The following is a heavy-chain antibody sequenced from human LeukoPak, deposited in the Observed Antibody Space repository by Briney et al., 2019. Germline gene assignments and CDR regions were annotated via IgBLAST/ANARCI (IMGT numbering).Heavy chain of an antibody. J-gene: IGHJ4*02. V-gene: IGHV3-48*01. Sequence: PGGSLRLSCAASGFTFSSYSMNWVRQAPGKGLEWVSYISSSSSTIYYADSVKGRFTISRDNAKNSLYLQMNSLRGEDTAVYYCARSGGQQLVKVQKGGQGTLVTVSS. D-gene: IGHD6-13*01. CDR2: ISSSSSTI. CDR3: ARSGGQQLVKVQK. CDR1: GFTFSSYS.